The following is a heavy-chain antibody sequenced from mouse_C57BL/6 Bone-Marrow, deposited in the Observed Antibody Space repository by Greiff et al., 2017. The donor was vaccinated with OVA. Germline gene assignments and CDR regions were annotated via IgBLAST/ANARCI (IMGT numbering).Heavy chain of an antibody. D-gene: IGHD1-1*01. CDR1: GFTFSSYA. J-gene: IGHJ3*01. Sequence: EVKLQESGGGLVKPGGSLKLSCAASGFTFSSYAMSWVRQTPEKRLEWVATISDGGSYTYYPDNVKGRFTISRDNAKNNLYLQMSHLKSEDTAMYYCARDRNTTVAPFAYWGQVTLVTVSA. CDR2: ISDGGSYT. V-gene: IGHV5-4*01. CDR3: ARDRNTTVAPFAY.